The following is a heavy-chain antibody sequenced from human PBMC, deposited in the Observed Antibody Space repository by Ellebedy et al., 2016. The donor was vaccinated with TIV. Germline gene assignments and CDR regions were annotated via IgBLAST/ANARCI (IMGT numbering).Heavy chain of an antibody. CDR3: ARVSRYSGGWYKWFDP. D-gene: IGHD6-19*01. CDR2: MNPNSGNT. V-gene: IGHV1-8*01. J-gene: IGHJ5*02. Sequence: ASVTVSCXTSGYTFTSYDVTWVRQATGQGLEWVGWMNPNSGNTGYAQKFQGRITMTRNTSISTAYMELSSLGSEDTAVYYCARVSRYSGGWYKWFDPWGQGTLVTVSS. CDR1: GYTFTSYD.